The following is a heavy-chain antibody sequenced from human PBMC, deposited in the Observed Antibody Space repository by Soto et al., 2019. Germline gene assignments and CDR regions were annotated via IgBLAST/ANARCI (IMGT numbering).Heavy chain of an antibody. CDR2: ISAYNGNT. D-gene: IGHD3-9*01. J-gene: IGHJ6*02. CDR3: ARELTDHDILTGYYSYYYGMDV. V-gene: IGHV1-18*01. Sequence: ASVKVSCKASGYTFTSYGISWVRQAPGQGLEWMGWISAYNGNTNYAQKLQGRVTMTTDTSTSTAYMELRSLRSDDTAVYYCARELTDHDILTGYYSYYYGMDVWGQGTTVTVSS. CDR1: GYTFTSYG.